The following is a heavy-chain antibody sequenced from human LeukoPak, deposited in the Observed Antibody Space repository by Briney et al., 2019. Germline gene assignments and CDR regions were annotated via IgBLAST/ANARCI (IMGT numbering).Heavy chain of an antibody. CDR1: GGSVSSAGYY. J-gene: IGHJ3*02. D-gene: IGHD3-9*01. Sequence: PSETLSLTSTVSGGSVSSAGYYWSWIRQPPGKGLEFIGYIHYSGSTNYNPSLKSRVTISVDTSKNQFSLKLSSVTASDTAVYYCARGSTLYYDILTGYYTPGPFDIWGQAAMSTVSS. V-gene: IGHV4-61*08. CDR2: IHYSGST. CDR3: ARGSTLYYDILTGYYTPGPFDI.